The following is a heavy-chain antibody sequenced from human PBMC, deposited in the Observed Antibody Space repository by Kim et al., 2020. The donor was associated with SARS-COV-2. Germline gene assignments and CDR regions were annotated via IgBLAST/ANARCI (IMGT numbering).Heavy chain of an antibody. J-gene: IGHJ6*02. CDR3: ARDLRYFDWDGMDV. Sequence: GGSLRLSCAASGFTFSSYGMHWVRQAPGKGLEWVAVISYDGSNKYYADSVKGRFTISRDNSKNTLYLQMNSLRADDTAVYYCARDLRYFDWDGMDVWGQGTTVTVSS. V-gene: IGHV3-33*05. CDR2: ISYDGSNK. CDR1: GFTFSSYG. D-gene: IGHD3-9*01.